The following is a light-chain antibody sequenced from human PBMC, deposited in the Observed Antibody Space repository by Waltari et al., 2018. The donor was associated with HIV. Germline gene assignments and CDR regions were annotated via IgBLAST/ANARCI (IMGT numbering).Light chain of an antibody. CDR2: EVF. Sequence: QSALTQSASVSGSPGQSITISCSGTSSDVGAYNYVSWYRHHPGKAPELMIYEVFNRPSGVSNRFSGSKSDNTASLTISGLQADDEADYYCSSYTSRNTVVFGGGTKVTVL. J-gene: IGLJ2*01. V-gene: IGLV2-14*01. CDR3: SSYTSRNTVV. CDR1: SSDVGAYNY.